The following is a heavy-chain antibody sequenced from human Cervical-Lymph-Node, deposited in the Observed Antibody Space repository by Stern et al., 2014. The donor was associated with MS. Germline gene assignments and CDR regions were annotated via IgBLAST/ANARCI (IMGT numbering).Heavy chain of an antibody. V-gene: IGHV1-69*01. CDR1: GGTFSSYA. Sequence: DQLVESGAEVKKPGSSVKVSCKASGGTFSSYAISWVRQAPGQGLEWMGGIIPIFGTANYAQKVQGRVTITADESTSTAYMELSSLRSEDTAVYYCARDRWDGGNLFDYWGQGTLVTVSS. J-gene: IGHJ4*02. D-gene: IGHD4-23*01. CDR3: ARDRWDGGNLFDY. CDR2: IIPIFGTA.